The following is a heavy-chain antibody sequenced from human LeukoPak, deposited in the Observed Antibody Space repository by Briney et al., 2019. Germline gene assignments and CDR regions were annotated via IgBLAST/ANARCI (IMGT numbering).Heavy chain of an antibody. J-gene: IGHJ4*02. D-gene: IGHD3-16*02. Sequence: PGGSLRLSCAASGFTVSSNYMTWVRQAPGKGLEWVSVISSGGSTDYADSVKGRFTISRDSSKNTVWLQMNTLRAEDTAVYYCARGLGYDYVWGTYRLTPWGQGTLVTVSP. CDR2: ISSGGST. V-gene: IGHV3-53*01. CDR1: GFTVSSNY. CDR3: ARGLGYDYVWGTYRLTP.